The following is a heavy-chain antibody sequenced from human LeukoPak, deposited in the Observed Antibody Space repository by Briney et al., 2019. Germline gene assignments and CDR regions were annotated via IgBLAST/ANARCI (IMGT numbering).Heavy chain of an antibody. V-gene: IGHV1-69*01. CDR3: ARDPNYDILIGYYSDY. D-gene: IGHD3-9*01. CDR2: IIPIFGTA. CDR1: GGTFSSYA. J-gene: IGHJ4*02. Sequence: GSSVKVSCKASGGTFSSYAISWVRQAPGQGLEWMGGIIPIFGTANYAQKFQGRVTITADESTSTAYMELSSLRSEDTAVYYCARDPNYDILIGYYSDYWGQGTLVTVSS.